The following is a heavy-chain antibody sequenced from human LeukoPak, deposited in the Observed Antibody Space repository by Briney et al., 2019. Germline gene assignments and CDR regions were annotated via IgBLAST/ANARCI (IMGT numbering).Heavy chain of an antibody. CDR2: ISSSGSTI. Sequence: GGSLRLSCAASGFTFSSYEMNWVRQAPGKGLEWVSYISSSGSTIYYADSVKGRFTISRDNAKNSLYLQMNSLRAEGTAVYYCARDHPHGSTSGYWGQGTLVTVSS. CDR1: GFTFSSYE. CDR3: ARDHPHGSTSGY. J-gene: IGHJ4*02. D-gene: IGHD2-2*01. V-gene: IGHV3-48*03.